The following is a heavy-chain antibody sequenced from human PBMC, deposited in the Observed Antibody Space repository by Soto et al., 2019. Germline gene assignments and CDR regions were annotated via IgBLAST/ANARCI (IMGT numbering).Heavy chain of an antibody. CDR3: ASMTTPNDSPWPDWYFDL. V-gene: IGHV1-69*12. CDR1: GGTFSSYA. CDR2: IIPIFGTA. D-gene: IGHD4-17*01. J-gene: IGHJ2*01. Sequence: QVQLVQSGAEVKKPGSSVKVSCKASGGTFSSYAISWVRQAPGQGLEWMGGIIPIFGTANYAQKFKGRVTITADESTSTAYMELSSLRSEDTAVYYCASMTTPNDSPWPDWYFDLWGRGTLVTVSS.